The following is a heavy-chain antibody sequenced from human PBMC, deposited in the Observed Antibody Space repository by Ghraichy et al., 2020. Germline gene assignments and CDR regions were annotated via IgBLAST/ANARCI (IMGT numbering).Heavy chain of an antibody. D-gene: IGHD3-10*01. CDR2: IYYSGST. Sequence: TLSLTCTVSGGSISSYYWSWIRQPPGKGLEWIGYIYYSGSTNYNPSLKSRVTISVDTSKNQFSLKLSSVTAADTAVYYCARERDYGSGSDGGMDVWGQGTTVTVSS. J-gene: IGHJ6*02. V-gene: IGHV4-59*01. CDR3: ARERDYGSGSDGGMDV. CDR1: GGSISSYY.